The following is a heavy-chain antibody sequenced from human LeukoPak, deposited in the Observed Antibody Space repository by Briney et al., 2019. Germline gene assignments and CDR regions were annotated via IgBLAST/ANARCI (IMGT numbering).Heavy chain of an antibody. V-gene: IGHV3-30-3*01. J-gene: IGHJ4*02. CDR1: GFTFSSYA. Sequence: GRSLRLSCAASGFTFSSYAMHWVRPAPRKGLEWVAVKSYDGSNKYYADSVKGRFTISRDNSKNALYLQMNSVRAEDAAVYYCARDGGGDITMVYYFDYWGQGTLVTVSS. D-gene: IGHD3-10*01. CDR3: ARDGGGDITMVYYFDY. CDR2: KSYDGSNK.